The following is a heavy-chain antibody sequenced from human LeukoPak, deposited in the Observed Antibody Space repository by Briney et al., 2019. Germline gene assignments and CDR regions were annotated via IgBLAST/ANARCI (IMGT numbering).Heavy chain of an antibody. J-gene: IGHJ4*02. V-gene: IGHV3-21*04. CDR1: GFTFSSYS. CDR3: AKARYYYDSSGYQRFDY. D-gene: IGHD3-22*01. Sequence: GGSLRLSCAASGFTFSSYSMNWVRQAPGKGLEWVSSISSSTSYIYYADSVKGRFTISRDNAKNSLYLQMNSLRAEDTAVYYCAKARYYYDSSGYQRFDYWGQGTLVTVSS. CDR2: ISSSTSYI.